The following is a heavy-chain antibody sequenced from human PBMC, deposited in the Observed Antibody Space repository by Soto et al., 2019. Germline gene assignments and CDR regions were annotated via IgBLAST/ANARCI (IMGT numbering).Heavy chain of an antibody. CDR2: IFSKDEK. CDR1: GFSLSNARMG. J-gene: IGHJ3*02. D-gene: IGHD3-3*01. CDR3: ARINEWFHDAFDI. V-gene: IGHV2-26*01. Sequence: QVTLKESGPVLVKPTETLTLTCTVSGFSLSNARMGVSWIRQPPGKALEWLAHIFSKDEKFYSTSLKSRHTISKDTSKSQVVLTMTNMDPGDTATYYCARINEWFHDAFDIWGQGTMVTVSS.